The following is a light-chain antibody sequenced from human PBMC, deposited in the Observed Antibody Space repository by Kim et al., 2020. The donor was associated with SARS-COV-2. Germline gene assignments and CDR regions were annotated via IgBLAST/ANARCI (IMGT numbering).Light chain of an antibody. CDR3: SSYTSMNTLL. J-gene: IGLJ2*01. Sequence: GQSTTSSCTGTSSDVGGYNYVSWYQHHPGKVPKLLIYDVTKRPSGVSNRFSASKSGNTASLTISGLQAEDEADYYCSSYTSMNTLLFGGGTQLTVL. V-gene: IGLV2-14*03. CDR1: SSDVGGYNY. CDR2: DVT.